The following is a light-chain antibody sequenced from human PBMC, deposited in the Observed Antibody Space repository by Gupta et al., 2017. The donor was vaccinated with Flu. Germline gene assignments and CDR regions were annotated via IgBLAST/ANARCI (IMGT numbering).Light chain of an antibody. CDR1: SSNIGAGYD. Sequence: ISCSGRSSNIGAGYDDDWYQQTAGTAPKMLIFGKNNRPSGVPDRCSASKSGTSAALAIAGLQAEDEADYYCQADDDSRDGYGFGAGTRVTVI. J-gene: IGLJ1*01. CDR3: QADDDSRDGYG. CDR2: GKN. V-gene: IGLV1-40*01.